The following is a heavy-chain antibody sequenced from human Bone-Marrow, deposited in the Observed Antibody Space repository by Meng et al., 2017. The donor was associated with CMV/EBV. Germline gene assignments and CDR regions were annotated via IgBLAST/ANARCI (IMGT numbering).Heavy chain of an antibody. V-gene: IGHV4-59*01. CDR1: GGSISSYY. J-gene: IGHJ3*02. D-gene: IGHD1-1*01. CDR2: IYYSGST. CDR3: ARGLGTDAFAI. Sequence: GSLRLSCTVSGGSISSYYWSWIRQPPGKGLEWIGYIYYSGSTNYNPSLKSRVTISVDTSKNQFSLKLSSVTAADTAVYYCARGLGTDAFAIWGQGTRVTGSS.